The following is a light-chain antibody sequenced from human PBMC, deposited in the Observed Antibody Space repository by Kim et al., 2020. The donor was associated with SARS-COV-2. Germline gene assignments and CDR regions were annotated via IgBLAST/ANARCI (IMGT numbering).Light chain of an antibody. J-gene: IGKJ3*01. Sequence: DIVMTQSPDSLTVSLGERATINCKSSQSVLYSSNNKNYLAWYQQKPGQPSKLLIYWASTRESGVPDRFSGSGSGTDFTLTISSLQAEDVAVYYCQQYYDTIFTFGPGTKVDIK. CDR3: QQYYDTIFT. CDR1: QSVLYSSNNKNY. CDR2: WAS. V-gene: IGKV4-1*01.